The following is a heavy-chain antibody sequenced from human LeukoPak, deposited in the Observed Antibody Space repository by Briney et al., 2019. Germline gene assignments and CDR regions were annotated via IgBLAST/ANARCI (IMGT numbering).Heavy chain of an antibody. CDR3: PSQPTWAFPNFAY. CDR1: RFTFSSYA. Sequence: GGSLRLSCAASRFTFSSYAMSWVRQARREGREWVSVINDSGGSTYYTDSVKGPFTISTDNSKNTLYLQMNGLRAEDTAVYYCPSQPTWAFPNFAYWGQEPLVPVPS. V-gene: IGHV3-23*01. J-gene: IGHJ4*02. CDR2: INDSGGST. D-gene: IGHD1-26*01.